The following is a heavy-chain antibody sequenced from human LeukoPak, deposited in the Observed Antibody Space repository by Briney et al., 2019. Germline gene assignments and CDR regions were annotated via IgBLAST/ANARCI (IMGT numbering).Heavy chain of an antibody. CDR3: ARANSPLVRGVTFYFDS. J-gene: IGHJ4*02. V-gene: IGHV3-48*02. CDR1: GITFSNAW. D-gene: IGHD3-10*01. Sequence: GGSLRLFCVASGITFSNAWMSWVRQAPGKGLEWGSYISSSSSTIYYADSVMGRFTISRDNAKNSLYLQMNSLRDEDTAVYSCARANSPLVRGVTFYFDSGGQGTLVTVS. CDR2: ISSSSSTI.